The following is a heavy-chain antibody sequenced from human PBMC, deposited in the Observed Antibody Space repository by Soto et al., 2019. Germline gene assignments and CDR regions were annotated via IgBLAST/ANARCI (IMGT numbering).Heavy chain of an antibody. CDR1: GDSVSSNSAA. Sequence: QTLSLTCAISGDSVSSNSAAWNWIRQSPSRGLEWLGRTYYRSRWYNDYAVSVKSRITINPDTSKNQFSLHLNSVTPEDTAVYYCAGTTSLQRYYMDVWGKGTTVTVSS. CDR2: TYYRSRWYN. CDR3: AGTTSLQRYYMDV. V-gene: IGHV6-1*01. D-gene: IGHD1-7*01. J-gene: IGHJ6*03.